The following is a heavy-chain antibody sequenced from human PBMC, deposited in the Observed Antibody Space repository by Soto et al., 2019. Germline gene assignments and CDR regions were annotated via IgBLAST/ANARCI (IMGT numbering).Heavy chain of an antibody. V-gene: IGHV3-23*01. CDR3: AKTLHGGTIHY. Sequence: GGSLRLSCAASGFTFSSYAMSWVRQAPGKGLEWVSAISGSGGSTYYADSVKGRFTISRDNSKSTLYLQMNSLRAEDTAVYYCAKTLHGGTIHYWGQGTLVTVSS. CDR1: GFTFSSYA. CDR2: ISGSGGST. J-gene: IGHJ4*02. D-gene: IGHD3-16*01.